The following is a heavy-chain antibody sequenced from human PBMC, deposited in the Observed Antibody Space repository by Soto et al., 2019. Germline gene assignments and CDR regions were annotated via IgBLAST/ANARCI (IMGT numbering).Heavy chain of an antibody. J-gene: IGHJ4*02. Sequence: QVQLVESGGGVVQPGTSLRLSCVGSGFTFRSYVIHWVRQAPGKGLEWVALTSYDGSNNFYGDSVKGRFTISRHNSRNTVELQMDSPTFEDTALYYCAQWGTTGGLDVWGQGTLVSVSS. CDR3: AQWGTTGGLDV. CDR2: TSYDGSNN. D-gene: IGHD3-16*01. V-gene: IGHV3-33*05. CDR1: GFTFRSYV.